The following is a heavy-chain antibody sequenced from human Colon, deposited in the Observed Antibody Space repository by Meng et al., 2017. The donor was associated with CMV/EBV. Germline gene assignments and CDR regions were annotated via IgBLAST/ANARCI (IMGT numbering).Heavy chain of an antibody. CDR2: ISWNSGRI. Sequence: GESLKISCAASGFTFDDYAMHWVRQAPGKGLEWVSGISWNSGRIGYADSVKGRFTISRDNAKNSLYLQMNSLRAEDTAFYYCAKAPGYASSPGYYYGMDVWGQGTTVTVSS. V-gene: IGHV3-9*01. D-gene: IGHD6-13*01. CDR1: GFTFDDYA. CDR3: AKAPGYASSPGYYYGMDV. J-gene: IGHJ6*02.